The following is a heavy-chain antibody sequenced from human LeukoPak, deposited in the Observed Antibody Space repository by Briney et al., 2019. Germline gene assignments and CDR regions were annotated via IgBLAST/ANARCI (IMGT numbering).Heavy chain of an antibody. CDR1: GFTFTSSA. CDR2: IVVGSSNT. CDR3: AADYYDSSGPNYYYYYYGMDV. V-gene: IGHV1-58*02. Sequence: SVKVSCKASGFTFTSSAMQWVRQARGQRLEWIGWIVVGSSNTNYAQKFQERVTITRDMSTSTAYMELSSLRSEDTAVYYCAADYYDSSGPNYYYYYYGMDVWGQGTTVTVSS. D-gene: IGHD3-22*01. J-gene: IGHJ6*02.